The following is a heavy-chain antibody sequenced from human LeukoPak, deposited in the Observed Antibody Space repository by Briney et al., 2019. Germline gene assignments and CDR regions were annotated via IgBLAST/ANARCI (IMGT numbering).Heavy chain of an antibody. D-gene: IGHD2-15*01. CDR3: AWAGCSGGSCYSVIAFDI. V-gene: IGHV1-69*13. CDR2: IIPIFGTA. J-gene: IGHJ3*02. Sequence: ASVKVSCKASGCTFSSYAISWVRQAPGQGLEWMGGIIPIFGTANYAQKFQGRVTITGDESTSTAYMELSSLRSDDTAVYYWAWAGCSGGSCYSVIAFDIWGQGTMVTVSS. CDR1: GCTFSSYA.